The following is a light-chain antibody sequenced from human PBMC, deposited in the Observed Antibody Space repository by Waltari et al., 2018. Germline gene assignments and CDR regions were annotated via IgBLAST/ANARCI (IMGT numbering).Light chain of an antibody. CDR2: CAS. Sequence: EIVMPQPPATLSVSPGERATLSYRASQNVYSNLAWHQQKPGQAPRLLIYCASTRATGIPARFSGSGSETEFTLTISSLQSEDFAVYYCQQYNNWGYTFGQGTKLEIK. CDR1: QNVYSN. J-gene: IGKJ2*01. CDR3: QQYNNWGYT. V-gene: IGKV3-15*01.